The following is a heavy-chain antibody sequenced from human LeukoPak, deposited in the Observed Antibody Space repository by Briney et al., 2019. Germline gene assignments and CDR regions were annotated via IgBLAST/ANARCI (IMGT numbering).Heavy chain of an antibody. CDR1: GLTFSNYP. Sequence: GRSQTLSCAASGLTFSNYPMHWVRQAPGKGLEWVAVISHDGSNRYYADSVKVRFTISRDNSKNTLYLGMNSLRVEDTAVYYWASWGLAEQWLVGWFDYLGQGTLGTVSS. CDR2: ISHDGSNR. J-gene: IGHJ4*02. CDR3: ASWGLAEQWLVGWFDY. V-gene: IGHV3-30-3*01. D-gene: IGHD6-19*01.